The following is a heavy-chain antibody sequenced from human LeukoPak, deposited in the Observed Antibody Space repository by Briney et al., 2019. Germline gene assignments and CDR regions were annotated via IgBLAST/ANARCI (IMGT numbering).Heavy chain of an antibody. CDR3: AKAHTASLSRGYLDY. D-gene: IGHD3-16*01. Sequence: GGSLRLSCAASGFTFITYGMPWVRQVPGMGLEWLAFIHYDGSKNYYADSVKGRFTISRDNSKNTLYLQMSSLRPEDTAVYYCAKAHTASLSRGYLDYWGQGTLVTVSS. CDR2: IHYDGSKN. J-gene: IGHJ4*02. CDR1: GFTFITYG. V-gene: IGHV3-30*02.